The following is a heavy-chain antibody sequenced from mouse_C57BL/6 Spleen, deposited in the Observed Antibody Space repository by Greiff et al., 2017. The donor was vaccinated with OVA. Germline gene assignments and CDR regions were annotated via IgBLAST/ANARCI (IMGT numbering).Heavy chain of an antibody. Sequence: QVQLQQSGAELVKPGASVKISCKASGYAFSSYWMNWVKQRPGKGLEWIGQIYPGDGDTNYNGKFKGKATLTADKSSSTAYMQLSSLTSEDSAVYFCARGITTVVATDYYAMDYWGQGTSVTVSS. CDR3: ARGITTVVATDYYAMDY. J-gene: IGHJ4*01. D-gene: IGHD1-1*01. V-gene: IGHV1-80*01. CDR2: IYPGDGDT. CDR1: GYAFSSYW.